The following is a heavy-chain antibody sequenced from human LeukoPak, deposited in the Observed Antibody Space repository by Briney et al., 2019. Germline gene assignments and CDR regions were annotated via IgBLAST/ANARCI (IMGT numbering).Heavy chain of an antibody. CDR1: GFTFSNYG. CDR3: TFFDA. Sequence: PGRSLRLSCAASGFTFSNYGMHWVRQAQGKGLEWGAVIWYDGSDGYYADSVKGRLTISRDNSKNMVYLQMDSLRAEDTAVYYCTFFDAWGQGTLVTVSS. J-gene: IGHJ5*02. D-gene: IGHD2/OR15-2a*01. V-gene: IGHV3-33*01. CDR2: IWYDGSDG.